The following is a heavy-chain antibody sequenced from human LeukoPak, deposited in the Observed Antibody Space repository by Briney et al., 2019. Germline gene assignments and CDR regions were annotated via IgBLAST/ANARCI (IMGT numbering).Heavy chain of an antibody. D-gene: IGHD3-22*01. V-gene: IGHV1-2*02. CDR3: ARLHSGYSIRDY. J-gene: IGHJ4*02. CDR2: INPNSGGT. Sequence: ASVKVSCKASGYTFTGYYMHWVRQAPGQGLEWMGWINPNSGGTNYAQKFQGRVTMTRDTSISTAYMELSRLRSDDTAVYYCARLHSGYSIRDYWGQGTLVTVSS. CDR1: GYTFTGYY.